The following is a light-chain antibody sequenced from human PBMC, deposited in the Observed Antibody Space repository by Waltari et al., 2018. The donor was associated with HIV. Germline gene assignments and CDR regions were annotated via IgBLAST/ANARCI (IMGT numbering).Light chain of an antibody. Sequence: SVLTQPPSASGTPGQRVTISCSGSSSNIGSHYVFCYQQRPGTAPKLLMHRNHQRPSGVPDRFSDSTSGTSASLAISGLRSEDEADYYCATWDDSLSGVLFGGGTKLTVL. V-gene: IGLV1-47*01. CDR3: ATWDDSLSGVL. J-gene: IGLJ2*01. CDR1: SSNIGSHY. CDR2: RNH.